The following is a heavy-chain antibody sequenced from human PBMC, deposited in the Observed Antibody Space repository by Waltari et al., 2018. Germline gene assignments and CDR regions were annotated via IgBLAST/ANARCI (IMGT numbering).Heavy chain of an antibody. D-gene: IGHD1-26*01. J-gene: IGHJ1*01. V-gene: IGHV3-7*03. CDR3: SINDAWSFRV. Sequence: EVQLVESGGGLVQPGESLSLSCGASGVTFRSSWMSWVRQAPGKGLEWVANMSPDGSAKYYGDSGRGRFTVSRDNAQDSMYLHVNSLRAEDTAIYYCSINDAWSFRVWGQGTLVTVSS. CDR2: MSPDGSAK. CDR1: GVTFRSSW.